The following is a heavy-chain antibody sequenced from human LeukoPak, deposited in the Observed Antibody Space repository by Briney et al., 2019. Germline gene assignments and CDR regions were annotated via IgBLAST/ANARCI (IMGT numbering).Heavy chain of an antibody. CDR2: IGHDGRDI. V-gene: IGHV3-30*02. D-gene: IGHD3-16*01. J-gene: IGHJ4*02. CDR3: ARDLIGGWSCDH. CDR1: GFTFNSHG. Sequence: PGGSLRLSCTVSGFTFNSHGMHWVRQAQGKGLEWVAYIGHDGRDIYYADSVKGRFTISRDNSKNTVHLQMNSLKVEDTAVYYCARDLIGGWSCDHWGQGTLVTVSS.